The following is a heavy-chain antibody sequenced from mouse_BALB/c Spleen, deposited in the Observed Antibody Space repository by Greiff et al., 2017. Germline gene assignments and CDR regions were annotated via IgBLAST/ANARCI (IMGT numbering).Heavy chain of an antibody. CDR1: GYTFTSYV. V-gene: IGHV1-14*01. D-gene: IGHD2-4*01. Sequence: VQLKESGPELVKPGASVKMSCKASGYTFTSYVMHWVKQKPGQGLEWIGYINPYNDGTKYNEKFKGKATLTSDKSSSTAYMELSSLTSEDSAVYYCARFYDYDSFAYWGQGTLVTVSA. J-gene: IGHJ3*01. CDR2: INPYNDGT. CDR3: ARFYDYDSFAY.